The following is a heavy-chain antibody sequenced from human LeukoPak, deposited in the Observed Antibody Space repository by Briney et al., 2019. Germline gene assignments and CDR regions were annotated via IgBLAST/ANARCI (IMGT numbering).Heavy chain of an antibody. Sequence: GGSLRLSCAASGFTFSSYSMNWVRQAPGKGLEWVSYISSSSSTIYYADSVKGRFTISRDNAKNSLYLQINSLRAEDTAVYYCARTIVGATYYFDYWGQGTLVTVSS. CDR2: ISSSSSTI. J-gene: IGHJ4*02. CDR1: GFTFSSYS. CDR3: ARTIVGATYYFDY. D-gene: IGHD1-26*01. V-gene: IGHV3-48*01.